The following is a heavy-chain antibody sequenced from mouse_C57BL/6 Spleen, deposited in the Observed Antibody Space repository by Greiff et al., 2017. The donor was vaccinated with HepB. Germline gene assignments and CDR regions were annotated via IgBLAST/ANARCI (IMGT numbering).Heavy chain of an antibody. D-gene: IGHD1-1*01. V-gene: IGHV5-6*02. Sequence: EVKLVESGGDLVKPGGSLKLSCAASGFTFSSYGMSWVRQTPDKRLEWVATISSGGSYTYYPDSVKGRFTISRDNAKNTLYLQMSSLKSEDTAFYYCASPYYYGSSLYYFDYWGQGTTLTVSS. CDR1: GFTFSSYG. CDR3: ASPYYYGSSLYYFDY. J-gene: IGHJ2*01. CDR2: ISSGGSYT.